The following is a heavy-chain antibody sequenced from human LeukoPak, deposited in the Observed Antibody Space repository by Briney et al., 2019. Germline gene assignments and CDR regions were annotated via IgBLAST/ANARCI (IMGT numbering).Heavy chain of an antibody. J-gene: IGHJ4*02. CDR3: ARLTRTYCGGDCSLDY. D-gene: IGHD2-21*02. V-gene: IGHV3-43*01. CDR2: IDWDGGIT. CDR1: GFTFEDFS. Sequence: QTGGSLRLSCAASGFTFEDFSTHWVRQVPGKGLEGISLIDWDGGITYYADSVKGRFTISRDNAKDSLSLQMNNLRAEDTAVYYCARLTRTYCGGDCSLDYWGQGTLVTVSS.